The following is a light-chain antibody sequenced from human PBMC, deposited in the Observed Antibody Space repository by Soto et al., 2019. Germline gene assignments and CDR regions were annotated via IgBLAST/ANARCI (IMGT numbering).Light chain of an antibody. CDR1: QSVTNNY. V-gene: IGKV3-20*01. Sequence: EIVLTQSPGTLSLSPGERATLSCRASQSVTNNYLAWYQQKPGQPPRLLIDGASSRATGIPDKFSGSGSGTDFTLAINRLEPEDFAVYYCQQYGSSPITFG. J-gene: IGKJ5*01. CDR3: QQYGSSPIT. CDR2: GAS.